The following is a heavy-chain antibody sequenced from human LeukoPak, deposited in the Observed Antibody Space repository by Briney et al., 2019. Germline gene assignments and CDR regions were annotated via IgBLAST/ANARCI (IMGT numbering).Heavy chain of an antibody. V-gene: IGHV1-69*13. CDR3: ARGIDSSGYLDYYYYGMDV. CDR1: EGTFSSYA. D-gene: IGHD3-22*01. J-gene: IGHJ6*02. Sequence: SVKVSCKASEGTFSSYAISWVRQAPGQGLEWMGGIIPIFGTANYAQKFQGRVTITADESTSTAYMELSSLRSEDTAVYYCARGIDSSGYLDYYYYGMDVWGQGTTVTVSS. CDR2: IIPIFGTA.